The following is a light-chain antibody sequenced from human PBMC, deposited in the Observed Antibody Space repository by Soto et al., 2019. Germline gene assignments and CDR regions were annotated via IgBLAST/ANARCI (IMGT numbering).Light chain of an antibody. Sequence: EFVLTQSPGTLSLSPGERVTLSCRASQTVRNNYLAWYQQEPGQAPRLLIYDASSRATGIPDRFSGSGSGTDFTLTISRLEPEDFAVYYCQQYGSSPTTFGQGTKVDIK. J-gene: IGKJ1*01. CDR3: QQYGSSPTT. CDR1: QTVRNNY. CDR2: DAS. V-gene: IGKV3-20*01.